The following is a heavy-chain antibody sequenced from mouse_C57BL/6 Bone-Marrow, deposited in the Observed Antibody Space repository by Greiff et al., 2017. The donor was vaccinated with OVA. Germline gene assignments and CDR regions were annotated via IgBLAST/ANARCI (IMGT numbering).Heavy chain of an antibody. D-gene: IGHD2-12*01. CDR2: IYRGSGST. J-gene: IGHJ2*01. CDR3: ASHYSPYFDY. V-gene: IGHV1-55*01. CDR1: GYTFTSYW. Sequence: VQLQQSGAELVKPGASVKMSCKASGYTFTSYWITWVKQRPGQGLEWIGDIYRGSGSTNYNEKFKSKATLTVDTSSSTAYMQLSSLTSEDSAVYYCASHYSPYFDYWGQGTTLTVSS.